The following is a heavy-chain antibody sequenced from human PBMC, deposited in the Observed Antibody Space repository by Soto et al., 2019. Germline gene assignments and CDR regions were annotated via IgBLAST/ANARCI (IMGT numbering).Heavy chain of an antibody. CDR2: MNPNSGNT. J-gene: IGHJ5*02. CDR3: ARDRTRGFAP. Sequence: QVQLVQSGAEVKKPGASVKVSCKASGYTFTSYDINWVRQATGQGLEWMGWMNPNSGNTAYAQKFLGRVTMTRNTSISPAYMELSRPTAADPAVYYCARDRTRGFAPWGQGTLVTVSS. V-gene: IGHV1-8*01. CDR1: GYTFTSYD.